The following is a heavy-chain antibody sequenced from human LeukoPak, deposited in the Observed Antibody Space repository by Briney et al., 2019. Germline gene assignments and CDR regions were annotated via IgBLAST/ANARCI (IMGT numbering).Heavy chain of an antibody. V-gene: IGHV1-18*01. D-gene: IGHD4-23*01. CDR1: GYTFNTYG. J-gene: IGHJ3*02. CDR3: ARDRGVYGGNGAFDI. Sequence: GASVKVTCKPYGYTFNTYGITWVRQAPGQGLEWMGWISPYNGNTNYAQKLQGRVTMTTDTSTSTAYMELRSLRSDDTAVYYCARDRGVYGGNGAFDIWGQGTMVTVSS. CDR2: ISPYNGNT.